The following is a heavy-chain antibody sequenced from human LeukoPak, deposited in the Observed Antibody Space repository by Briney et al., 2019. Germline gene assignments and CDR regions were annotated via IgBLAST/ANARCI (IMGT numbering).Heavy chain of an antibody. CDR1: GDSDSSNSAA. D-gene: IGHD6-13*01. CDR2: TYYRSKWYN. Sequence: SQTLSLTCAISGDSDSSNSAAWNWIRQSPSRGLEWLGRTYYRSKWYNDYAVSVKSRITINPDTSKNQFSLQLNSVTPEGTAVYYCARGGSSSWYGDYFDYWGQGTLVTVSS. J-gene: IGHJ4*02. CDR3: ARGGSSSWYGDYFDY. V-gene: IGHV6-1*01.